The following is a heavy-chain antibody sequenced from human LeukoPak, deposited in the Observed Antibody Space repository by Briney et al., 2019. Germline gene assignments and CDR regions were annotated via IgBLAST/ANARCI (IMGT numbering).Heavy chain of an antibody. CDR3: ARGLGDYGDY. D-gene: IGHD3-10*01. V-gene: IGHV3-66*01. J-gene: IGHJ4*02. CDR1: GFTVSDNY. Sequence: GSLRLSCAASGFTVSDNYVNWVRQAPGEGLEWVSVTYSGGSTYYADSVKGRFTISRDNSKNTLYLQMNSLRAEDTAVYYCARGLGDYGDYWGQGTLVTVSS. CDR2: TYSGGST.